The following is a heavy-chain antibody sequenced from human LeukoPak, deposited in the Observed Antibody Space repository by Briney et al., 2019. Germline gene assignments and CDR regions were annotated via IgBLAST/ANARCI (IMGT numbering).Heavy chain of an antibody. V-gene: IGHV3-21*06. Sequence: PGGSLRLSCAASGFTFSHYYMTWVRQAPGKGLEWVSSISGSSGYISYADSVKGRFTISRDNAKNSLYLQMNSLRAEDTAVYYCGRDLPTVTSIDYWGQGTLVTVSS. D-gene: IGHD4-17*01. CDR3: GRDLPTVTSIDY. CDR1: GFTFSHYY. CDR2: ISGSSGYI. J-gene: IGHJ4*02.